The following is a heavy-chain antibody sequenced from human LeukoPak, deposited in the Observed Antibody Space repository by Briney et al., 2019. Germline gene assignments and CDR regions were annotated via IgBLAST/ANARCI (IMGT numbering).Heavy chain of an antibody. CDR3: ARETGGTLDY. J-gene: IGHJ4*02. CDR1: GFTFSNSG. V-gene: IGHV3-21*06. D-gene: IGHD1-26*01. CDR2: ISSSSSYI. Sequence: GGSLRLSCAASGFTFSNSGMNWVRQAPGKGLEWVSSISSSSSYIYYADSAKGRFTISRDNAKNSLYLQMNSLRVEDTAVYYCARETGGTLDYWGQGTPVTVSS.